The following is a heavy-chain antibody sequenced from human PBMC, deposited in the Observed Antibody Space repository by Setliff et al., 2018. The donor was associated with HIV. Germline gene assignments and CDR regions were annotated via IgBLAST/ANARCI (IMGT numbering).Heavy chain of an antibody. CDR3: ARDVITDDYAAFDI. Sequence: VASVKVSCKASGYTFTSYGISWVRQAPGQGLEWMGWISAYNGNTNYAQKLQGRVTMTTDTSTSTAYMELRSLRSDDTAVYYCARDVITDDYAAFDIWGQGTMVTVSS. V-gene: IGHV1-18*01. CDR2: ISAYNGNT. CDR1: GYTFTSYG. J-gene: IGHJ3*02. D-gene: IGHD3-22*01.